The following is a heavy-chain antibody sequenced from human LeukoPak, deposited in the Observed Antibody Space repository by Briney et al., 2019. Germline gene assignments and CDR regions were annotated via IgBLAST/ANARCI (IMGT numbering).Heavy chain of an antibody. V-gene: IGHV4-59*08. CDR2: IYFTGTT. CDR3: AQTVPAAAIVAY. CDR1: GGSISGYY. Sequence: PSETLSLTCSVSGGSISGYYWSWIRQPPGKGLEWIGYIYFTGTTNYYPSLQSRVTISLDTSKDQFSLKLSSVTAADTAVYYCAQTVPAAAIVAYWGQGTLVTVSS. D-gene: IGHD2-2*01. J-gene: IGHJ4*02.